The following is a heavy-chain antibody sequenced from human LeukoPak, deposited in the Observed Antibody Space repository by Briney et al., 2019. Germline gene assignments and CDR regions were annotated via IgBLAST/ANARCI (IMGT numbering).Heavy chain of an antibody. CDR2: INPNSGGT. J-gene: IGHJ4*02. Sequence: ASVKVSCKASGYTFTGYYMHWVRQAPGQGLEWMGWINPNSGGTNYAQKFQGRVTMTRDTSISTAYMELSRLRSDDTAVYYCARDLPSLGYYGGNSDEDYWGQGTLVTVSS. D-gene: IGHD4-23*01. CDR3: ARDLPSLGYYGGNSDEDY. CDR1: GYTFTGYY. V-gene: IGHV1-2*02.